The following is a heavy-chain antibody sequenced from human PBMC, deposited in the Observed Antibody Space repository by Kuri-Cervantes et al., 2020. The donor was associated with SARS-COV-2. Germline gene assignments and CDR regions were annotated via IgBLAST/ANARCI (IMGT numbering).Heavy chain of an antibody. CDR1: GGSFSGYY. J-gene: IGHJ4*02. Sequence: GSLRLSCAVYGGSFSGYYWSWIRQPPGKGLEWIGEINHSGSTYYNPSLKSRVTISVGTSKNQFSLKLSSVTAADTAVYYCASQVDTAMAFDYWGQGTLVTVSS. D-gene: IGHD5-18*01. CDR2: INHSGST. CDR3: ASQVDTAMAFDY. V-gene: IGHV4-34*01.